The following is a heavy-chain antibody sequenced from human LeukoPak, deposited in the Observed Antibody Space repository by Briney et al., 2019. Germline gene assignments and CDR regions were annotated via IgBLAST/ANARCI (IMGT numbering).Heavy chain of an antibody. Sequence: SETLSLTCSVSGDSVSRSDSYWDWIRQPPGKGLEWIGTIYYSGRTYYSPSLKRRVTMSVDPSNNQFTLNLRSVAAADTALYYCARRRYYDGSGYLEWGQGTLLSVSS. J-gene: IGHJ1*01. CDR3: ARRRYYDGSGYLE. D-gene: IGHD3-22*01. CDR1: GDSVSRSDSY. CDR2: IYYSGRT. V-gene: IGHV4-39*01.